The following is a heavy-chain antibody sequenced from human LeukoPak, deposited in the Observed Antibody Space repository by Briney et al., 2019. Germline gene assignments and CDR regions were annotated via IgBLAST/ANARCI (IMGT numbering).Heavy chain of an antibody. CDR1: GGSISSSNW. J-gene: IGHJ4*02. V-gene: IGHV4-4*02. Sequence: PSGTLSLTCAVSGGSISSSNWWSWVRQPPGKGLEWIGEIYHSGSTNYDPSLKSRVTISVDKSKNQFSLKLSSVTAADTAVYYCARGSAAGTPSWFDYWGQGTLVTVSS. CDR3: ARGSAAGTPSWFDY. CDR2: IYHSGST. D-gene: IGHD6-13*01.